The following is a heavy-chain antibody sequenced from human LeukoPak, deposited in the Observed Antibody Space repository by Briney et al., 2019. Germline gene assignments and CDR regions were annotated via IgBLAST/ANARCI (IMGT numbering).Heavy chain of an antibody. J-gene: IGHJ4*02. CDR3: AKVVSTWYYFDY. D-gene: IGHD6-13*01. CDR2: TRYDGSDK. CDR1: GFTFSSYG. Sequence: GGSLRLSCAASGFTFSSYGMHWVRQAPGKGLEWVAFTRYDGSDKYYADSVKGRFTISRDNSKNTLYLQMNSLRTDDTAAYYCAKVVSTWYYFDYWGQGTLVTVSS. V-gene: IGHV3-30*02.